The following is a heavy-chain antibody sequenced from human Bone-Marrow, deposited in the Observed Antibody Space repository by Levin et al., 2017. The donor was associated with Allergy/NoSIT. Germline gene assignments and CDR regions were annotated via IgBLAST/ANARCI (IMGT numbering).Heavy chain of an antibody. CDR2: INWNGGST. Sequence: GESLKISCAASGFTFDDYGMSWVRQAPGKGLEWVSGINWNGGSTGYADSVKGRFTISRDNAKNSLYLQMNSLRAEDTALYHCARVRSSSWSDAFDIWGQGTMVTVSS. CDR3: ARVRSSSWSDAFDI. CDR1: GFTFDDYG. D-gene: IGHD6-13*01. J-gene: IGHJ3*02. V-gene: IGHV3-20*01.